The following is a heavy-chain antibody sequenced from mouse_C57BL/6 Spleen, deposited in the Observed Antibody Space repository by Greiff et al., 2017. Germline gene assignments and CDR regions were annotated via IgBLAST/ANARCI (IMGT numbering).Heavy chain of an antibody. CDR3: ARRGETAQATGAMDD. D-gene: IGHD3-2*02. CDR1: GYAFSSSW. V-gene: IGHV1-82*01. Sequence: QVQLQQSGPELVKPGASVQISCKASGYAFSSSWMNWVKPRPGKGLEWIGRIYPADGDTNYNGKFKGKATLTADKSSSTAYMQLSSLTAEDSAVYFCARRGETAQATGAMDDWGQGTSVTVSS. CDR2: IYPADGDT. J-gene: IGHJ4*01.